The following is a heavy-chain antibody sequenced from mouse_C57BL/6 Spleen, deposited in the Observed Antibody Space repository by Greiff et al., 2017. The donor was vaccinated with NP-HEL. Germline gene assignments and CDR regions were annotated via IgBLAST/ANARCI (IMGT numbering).Heavy chain of an antibody. J-gene: IGHJ3*01. CDR2: INPNNGGT. V-gene: IGHV1-22*01. CDR3: ARETAVRSLAY. D-gene: IGHD1-1*01. CDR1: GYTFTDYN. Sequence: VQLQQSGPELVKPGASAKMSCKASGYTFTDYNMHWVKQSHGKSLEWIGYINPNNGGTSYNQKFKGKATLTVNKSSSTAYMELRSLTSEDSAVYYCARETAVRSLAYWGQGTLVTVSA.